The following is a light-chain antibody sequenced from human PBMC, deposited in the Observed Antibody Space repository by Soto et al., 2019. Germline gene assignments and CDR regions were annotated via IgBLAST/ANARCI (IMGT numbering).Light chain of an antibody. CDR2: LGS. CDR1: QSLLSSNGFTY. J-gene: IGKJ2*01. Sequence: IVMTQSPLYLPVTPGEPASISCRSSQSLLSSNGFTYFDWYVRKPGKSPQVLIYLGSNRASGVXDXXSGTVSGTDFTLKISRVETEDVGVYYCMQALQIPYTFGQGTKLDIK. V-gene: IGKV2-28*01. CDR3: MQALQIPYT.